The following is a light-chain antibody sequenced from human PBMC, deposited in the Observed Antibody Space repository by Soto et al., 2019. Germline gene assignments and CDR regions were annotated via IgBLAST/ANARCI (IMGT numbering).Light chain of an antibody. CDR1: SSDVGTYNF. CDR2: DVN. V-gene: IGLV2-8*01. CDR3: SSYALGNTDV. J-gene: IGLJ1*01. Sequence: QSVLTQPPSASGSAGQSVTISCTGTSSDVGTYNFVSWFQQQPGRAPRRIIYDVNQRPSGVPDRFSGSKSGNTASLTVSGLQAEDEGDYYCSSYALGNTDVFGTGTKVTVL.